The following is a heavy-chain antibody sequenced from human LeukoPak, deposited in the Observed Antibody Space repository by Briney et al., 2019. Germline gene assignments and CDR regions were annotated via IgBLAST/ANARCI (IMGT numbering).Heavy chain of an antibody. Sequence: SETLSLTCTVSGNSISSYYWSWIRQPAGKGLEWIGRIYTSGSTNYNPSLKSRVTISVDTSKNQFSLKLSSVTAADTAVYYCARGALTIFGYNYWGQGTLVTVSS. J-gene: IGHJ4*02. CDR3: ARGALTIFGYNY. V-gene: IGHV4-4*07. D-gene: IGHD3-3*01. CDR2: IYTSGST. CDR1: GNSISSYY.